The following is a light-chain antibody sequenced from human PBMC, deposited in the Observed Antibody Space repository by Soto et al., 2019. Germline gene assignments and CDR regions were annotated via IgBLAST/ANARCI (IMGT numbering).Light chain of an antibody. CDR1: QSLLHSNGYNY. V-gene: IGKV2-28*01. CDR2: LGS. CDR3: MQELQTPIT. J-gene: IGKJ5*01. Sequence: IVTPPPPLSLAATPGEPASISCLSRQSLLHSNGYNYLDWYLQKPGQYPQLMIYLGSNRASGVPDRFSGIGSGTDFTLKIRSVEAEDVGVYYGMQELQTPITVGQGTRLEI.